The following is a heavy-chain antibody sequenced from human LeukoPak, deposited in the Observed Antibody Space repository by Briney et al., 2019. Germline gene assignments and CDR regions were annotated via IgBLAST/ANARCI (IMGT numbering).Heavy chain of an antibody. J-gene: IGHJ4*02. CDR1: GFTFSSYG. D-gene: IGHD3-22*01. V-gene: IGHV3-33*06. CDR2: IWYDGSNK. Sequence: PGRSLRLSCAASGFTFSSYGMHWVRQAPGKGLEWVAVIWYDGSNKYYADSVKGRFTISRDNSKNTLYLQMNSLRAEDTAVYYCANRGGSDYYDSSGYYWGWGQGTLVTVSS. CDR3: ANRGGSDYYDSSGYYWG.